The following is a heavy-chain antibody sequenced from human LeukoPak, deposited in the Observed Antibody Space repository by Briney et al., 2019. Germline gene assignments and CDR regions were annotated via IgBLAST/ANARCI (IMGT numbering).Heavy chain of an antibody. CDR1: GFTFSSYW. Sequence: PGGSLRLSWAASGFTFSSYWMTWVRQAPGKGLEWVSSISSSSSYIDYADSVKGRFTISRDNAKSSLYLQMNSLRAEDTAVYYCARGSGFFDYWGQGTLVTVSS. CDR2: ISSSSSYI. D-gene: IGHD5-12*01. V-gene: IGHV3-21*01. CDR3: ARGSGFFDY. J-gene: IGHJ4*02.